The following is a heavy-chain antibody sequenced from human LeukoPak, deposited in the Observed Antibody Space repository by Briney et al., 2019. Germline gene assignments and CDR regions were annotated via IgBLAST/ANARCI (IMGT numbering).Heavy chain of an antibody. Sequence: SVKVSCKASGGTFISYAISWVRQAPGQGLEWRGGIIPIFGTANYAQKFEGRVTITTDESTSTAYMELSSLRSEDTAVYYCAREVAAAGLDAFDIWGQGTMVTVSS. D-gene: IGHD6-13*01. V-gene: IGHV1-69*05. CDR3: AREVAAAGLDAFDI. CDR2: IIPIFGTA. J-gene: IGHJ3*02. CDR1: GGTFISYA.